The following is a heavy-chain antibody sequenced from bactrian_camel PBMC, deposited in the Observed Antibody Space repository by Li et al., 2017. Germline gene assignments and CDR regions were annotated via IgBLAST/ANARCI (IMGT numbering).Heavy chain of an antibody. Sequence: HVQLVESGGDSVQAGGSLRLSCTSDSLTYSSNCMAWFRQVPGKEREGVATIDRDDRASYKDSVKGRFTITRDNAKNTLYLQLNSLKPEDTAMYYCAADRTRGWLSMTTVVAGTCPLRGYWGQGTQVTVS. CDR1: SLTYSSNC. J-gene: IGHJ6*01. D-gene: IGHD6*01. V-gene: IGHV3S26*01. CDR2: IDRDDRA. CDR3: AADRTRGWLSMTTVVAGTCPLRGY.